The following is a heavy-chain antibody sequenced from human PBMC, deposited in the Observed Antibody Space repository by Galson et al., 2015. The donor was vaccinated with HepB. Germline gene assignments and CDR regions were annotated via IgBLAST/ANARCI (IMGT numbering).Heavy chain of an antibody. V-gene: IGHV3-48*04. Sequence: SLRLSCAASGFTFSSYSMNWVRQAPGKGLEWVSYISSSSSTIYYADSVKGRFTISRDNAKNSLYLQMNSLRAEDTAVYYCARDRQYYYDSSGFFDYWGQGTLVTVSS. CDR2: ISSSSSTI. CDR1: GFTFSSYS. J-gene: IGHJ4*02. D-gene: IGHD3-22*01. CDR3: ARDRQYYYDSSGFFDY.